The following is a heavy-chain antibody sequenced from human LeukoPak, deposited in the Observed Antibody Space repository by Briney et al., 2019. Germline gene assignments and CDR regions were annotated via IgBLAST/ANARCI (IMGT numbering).Heavy chain of an antibody. Sequence: PGGSLRLSCAASGFTFSSYGMHWVRQAPGKGLEWVAVISYDGSNKYYADSVKGRFTISRDNSKNTLYLQMNSLRAEDTAVYYCAKDSNSGSYPDAFDIWGQGTMVTVSS. V-gene: IGHV3-30*18. J-gene: IGHJ3*02. CDR2: ISYDGSNK. D-gene: IGHD1-26*01. CDR1: GFTFSSYG. CDR3: AKDSNSGSYPDAFDI.